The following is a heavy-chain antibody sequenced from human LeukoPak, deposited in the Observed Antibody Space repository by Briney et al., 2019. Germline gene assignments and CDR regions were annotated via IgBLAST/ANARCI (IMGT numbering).Heavy chain of an antibody. CDR3: TRDPNGIAVAFFDY. D-gene: IGHD6-19*01. V-gene: IGHV3-49*04. J-gene: IGHJ4*02. Sequence: GGSLRLSCTASGFTFGDYAMSWVRQGPGKGLEWVGFIRSKAYGGTTEYAASVKGRFTISRDDSKSIAYLQMNSLKTEDTAVYYCTRDPNGIAVAFFDYWGQGTLVTVSS. CDR2: IRSKAYGGTT. CDR1: GFTFGDYA.